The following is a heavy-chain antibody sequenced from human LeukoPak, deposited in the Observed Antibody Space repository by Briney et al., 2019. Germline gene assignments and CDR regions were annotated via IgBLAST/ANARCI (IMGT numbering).Heavy chain of an antibody. V-gene: IGHV3-7*01. J-gene: IGHJ4*02. CDR3: ARGGSRQYNF. CDR1: GFTFSSYW. CDR2: IRHDGSEK. Sequence: PGGSLRLSCAASGFTFSSYWMSWVRQAPGKGLEWVANIRHDGSEKYYVDSVKGRFTISRDDAKDSLYQQMNSLRVEDTAVYYCARGGSRQYNFWGQGTLVTVSS. D-gene: IGHD5-18*01.